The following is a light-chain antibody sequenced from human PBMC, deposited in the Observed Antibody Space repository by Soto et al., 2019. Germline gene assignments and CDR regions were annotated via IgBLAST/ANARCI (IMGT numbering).Light chain of an antibody. V-gene: IGLV2-23*02. CDR3: SSYSADSYV. Sequence: QSALTQPASVSGSPGQSITISCTGTSSDIGTYNLVSWYQQHPGKAPRLMIYEVSKRPSGVFNRFSGSKSGNTASLTISGLQAEDEADYYCSSYSADSYVFATGTKVTVL. CDR2: EVS. CDR1: SSDIGTYNL. J-gene: IGLJ1*01.